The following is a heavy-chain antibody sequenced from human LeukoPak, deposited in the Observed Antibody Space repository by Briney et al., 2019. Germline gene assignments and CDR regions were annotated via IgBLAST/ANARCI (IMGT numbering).Heavy chain of an antibody. D-gene: IGHD3-10*02. V-gene: IGHV3-21*01. CDR2: ITSTSSYI. CDR1: GFTFSNYN. Sequence: GGSLRLSCAASGFTFSNYNMNWVRQAPGKWLEWVSSITSTSSYIYYADSVKGRFTISRDNAENSLYLQMNSLRAEDTAVYYCAELGITMIGGVWGKGTTVTISS. J-gene: IGHJ6*04. CDR3: AELGITMIGGV.